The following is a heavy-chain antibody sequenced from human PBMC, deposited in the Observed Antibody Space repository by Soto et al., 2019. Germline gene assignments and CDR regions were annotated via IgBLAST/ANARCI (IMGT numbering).Heavy chain of an antibody. CDR3: ARSYYHDSSGYYRSFFQH. CDR2: IWYDGSNK. Sequence: PGGSLRLSCAASGFTFSSYGMHWVGQAPGKGLEWVAVIWYDGSNKYYADSVKGRFTISRDNSKNTLYLQMNSLRAEDTAVYYCARSYYHDSSGYYRSFFQHWGQGTLVTVSS. CDR1: GFTFSSYG. V-gene: IGHV3-33*01. D-gene: IGHD3-22*01. J-gene: IGHJ1*01.